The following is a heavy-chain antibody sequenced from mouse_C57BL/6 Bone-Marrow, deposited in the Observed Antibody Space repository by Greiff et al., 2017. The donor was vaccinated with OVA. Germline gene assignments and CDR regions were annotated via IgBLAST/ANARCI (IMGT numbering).Heavy chain of an antibody. J-gene: IGHJ3*01. CDR2: ISNGGGST. CDR3: ARQGDYYGSRWFAY. V-gene: IGHV5-12*01. D-gene: IGHD1-1*01. CDR1: GFTFSDYY. Sequence: EVQRVESGGGLVQPGGSLKLSCAASGFTFSDYYMYWVRQTPEKRLEWVAYISNGGGSTYYPDTVKGRFTISRDNAKNTLYLQMSRLKSEDTAMYYCARQGDYYGSRWFAYWGQGTLVTVSA.